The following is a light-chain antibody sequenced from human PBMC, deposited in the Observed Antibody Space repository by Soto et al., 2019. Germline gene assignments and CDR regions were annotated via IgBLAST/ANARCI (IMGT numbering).Light chain of an antibody. Sequence: DIQMTQSPSSLSASVGDRVTITCRASQSIANYLNWYQQKPGKAPKLLIYAASTLQSGVPSKFIGSGFGTDFTLTISSLQTEDFATYYCQQYYSPPPITFGQGTRLEIK. J-gene: IGKJ5*01. V-gene: IGKV1-39*01. CDR1: QSIANY. CDR3: QQYYSPPPIT. CDR2: AAS.